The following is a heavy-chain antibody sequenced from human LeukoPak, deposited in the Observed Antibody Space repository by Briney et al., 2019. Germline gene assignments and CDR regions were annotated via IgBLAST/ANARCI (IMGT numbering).Heavy chain of an antibody. Sequence: SETLPLTCAVYGGSFSGYYWSWIRQPPGKGLEWIGEINHSGSTNYNPSLKSRVTISVDTSKNQFSLKLSSVTAADTAVYYCARGPHIVVVTAIRDAFDIWGQGTMVTVSS. J-gene: IGHJ3*02. CDR3: ARGPHIVVVTAIRDAFDI. CDR2: INHSGST. V-gene: IGHV4-34*01. CDR1: GGSFSGYY. D-gene: IGHD2-21*02.